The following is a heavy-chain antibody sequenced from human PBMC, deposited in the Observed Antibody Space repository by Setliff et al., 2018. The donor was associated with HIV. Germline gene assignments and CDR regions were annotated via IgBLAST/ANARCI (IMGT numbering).Heavy chain of an antibody. CDR3: AKGCGGDLPYYYYYMDV. CDR1: GFTFSTYW. D-gene: IGHD2-21*02. CDR2: IXSTSDYI. V-gene: IGHV3-23*01. Sequence: PGESLKISCAASGFTFSTYWMSXDRQAPGKGLVWVSSIXSTSDYIYYADSVKGRFTISRDNSKNTLYLQMNSLRAEDTAVYYCAKGCGGDLPYYYYYMDVWGKGTTVTVSS. J-gene: IGHJ6*03.